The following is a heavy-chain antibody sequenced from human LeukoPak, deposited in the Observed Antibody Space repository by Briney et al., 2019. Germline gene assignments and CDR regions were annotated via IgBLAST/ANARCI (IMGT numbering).Heavy chain of an antibody. CDR3: ARDPGLVPAANDY. CDR2: IIPILGIA. V-gene: IGHV1-69*04. CDR1: GYTFTSYD. J-gene: IGHJ4*02. D-gene: IGHD2-2*01. Sequence: GASVKVSCKASGYTFTSYDISWVRQAPGQGLEWMGRIIPILGIANYAQKFQGRVTITADKSTSTAYMELSSLRSEDTAVYYCARDPGLVPAANDYWGQGTLVTVSS.